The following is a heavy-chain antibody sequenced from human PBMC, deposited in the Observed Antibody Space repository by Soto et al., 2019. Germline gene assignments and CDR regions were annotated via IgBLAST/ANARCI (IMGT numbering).Heavy chain of an antibody. CDR3: ARAGSAFYYYDSSGYEPVDY. CDR2: INPNSGGT. V-gene: IGHV1-2*02. D-gene: IGHD3-22*01. Sequence: SSVKVSCKASGYTFTGYYMHWVRQAPGQGLEWMGWINPNSGGTNYAQKFQGRVTMTRDTSISTAYMELSRLRSDDTAVYYCARAGSAFYYYDSSGYEPVDYWGQGNLVTVSS. CDR1: GYTFTGYY. J-gene: IGHJ4*02.